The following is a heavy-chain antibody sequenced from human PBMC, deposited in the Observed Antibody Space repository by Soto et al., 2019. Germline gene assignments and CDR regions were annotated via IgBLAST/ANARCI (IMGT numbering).Heavy chain of an antibody. D-gene: IGHD3-22*01. CDR3: ARDFRYYYDSSGPGDY. J-gene: IGHJ4*02. V-gene: IGHV1-69*13. CDR1: GGTFSSYA. Sequence: SVKVSCKASGGTFSSYAISWVRQAPGQGLEWMGGIIPIFGTANYAQKFQGRVTITADESTSTAYMELSSLRSEDTAVYYCARDFRYYYDSSGPGDYWGQGTLVTVSS. CDR2: IIPIFGTA.